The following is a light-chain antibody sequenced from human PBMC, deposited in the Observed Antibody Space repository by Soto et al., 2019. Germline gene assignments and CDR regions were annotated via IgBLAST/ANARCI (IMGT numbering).Light chain of an antibody. CDR3: QQYGASPWT. CDR1: QSVSSSH. Sequence: EVELTQSPGTLSLSPGERATLSCRASQSVSSSHLAWYQQKRGQAPRLLIYDTSTRATGIPDRFSGSGSGTDFTLTISSLEPEDFAVYHCQQYGASPWTFGQGTKVDIK. V-gene: IGKV3-20*01. J-gene: IGKJ1*01. CDR2: DTS.